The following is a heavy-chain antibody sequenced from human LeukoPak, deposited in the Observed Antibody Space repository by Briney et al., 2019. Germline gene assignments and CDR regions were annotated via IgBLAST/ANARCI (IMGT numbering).Heavy chain of an antibody. CDR2: IIPIFGTA. Sequence: ASVKVSCKASGYTFTSYAMHWVRQAPGQGLEWMGGIIPIFGTANYAQKFQGRVTITADESTSTAYMELSSLRSEDTAVYYCAKDQEKYGGYYDSSGYPYDAFDIWGQGTLVTVSS. V-gene: IGHV1-69*13. CDR3: AKDQEKYGGYYDSSGYPYDAFDI. J-gene: IGHJ3*02. CDR1: GYTFTSYA. D-gene: IGHD3-22*01.